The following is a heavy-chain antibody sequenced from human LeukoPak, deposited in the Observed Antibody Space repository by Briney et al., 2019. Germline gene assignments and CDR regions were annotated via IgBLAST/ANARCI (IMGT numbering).Heavy chain of an antibody. CDR3: ARGVVVAATLLFDY. CDR2: INPNSGGT. V-gene: IGHV1-2*02. J-gene: IGHJ4*02. D-gene: IGHD2-15*01. Sequence: ASVKVSCQASGYTCTGCYMDCVRPAHGQGLGWMGWINPNSGGTNHAQKFQGRVTMSRDTAISTAYMELSRLRSDDTAVYYCARGVVVAATLLFDYWGQGTLVTVSS. CDR1: GYTCTGCY.